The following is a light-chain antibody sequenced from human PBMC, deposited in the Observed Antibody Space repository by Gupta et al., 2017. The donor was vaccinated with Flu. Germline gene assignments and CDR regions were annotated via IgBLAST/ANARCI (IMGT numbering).Light chain of an antibody. Sequence: IVFTQSPATLSLSPGERATLSCRASQSVSSYLARYQHKPGQAPRLLIYAASNRASCIPARFSGSGSGTEFTITISSREPEDFAIYYCQQRSTWPRTFGQGTXVELK. CDR3: QQRSTWPRT. J-gene: IGKJ1*01. CDR1: QSVSSY. V-gene: IGKV3-11*01. CDR2: AAS.